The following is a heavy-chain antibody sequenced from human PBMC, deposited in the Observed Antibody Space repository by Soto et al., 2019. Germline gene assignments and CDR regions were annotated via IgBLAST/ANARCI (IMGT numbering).Heavy chain of an antibody. J-gene: IGHJ4*02. CDR2: TYYRSKWYN. V-gene: IGHV6-1*01. CDR1: GDSVSGNSAA. CDR3: AREVPYCESSDSYFDY. Sequence: SQTLSLTCAISGDSVSGNSAAWNWIRQSPSRGLEWLGRTYYRSKWYNDYSVSVKSRITVTPDTSKNQFSLHLKSVTPEDTAVYYCAREVPYCESSDSYFDYWGQGALVTVSS. D-gene: IGHD2-21*01.